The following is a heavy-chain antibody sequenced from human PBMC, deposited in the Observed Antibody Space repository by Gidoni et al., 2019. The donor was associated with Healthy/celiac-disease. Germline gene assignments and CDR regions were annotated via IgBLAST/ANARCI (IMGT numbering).Heavy chain of an antibody. CDR2: IYWNDDK. J-gene: IGHJ5*02. CDR1: GFSLRTSGVG. Sequence: QITLKESGPTLVKPTQTLTLTCTFSGFSLRTSGVGVGWIRQPPGKALEWLALIYWNDDKRYSPSLKSRLTITKDTSKNQVVLTMTNMDPVDTATYYCAHRRTGQHPWLVSDDWFDPWGQGTLVTVSS. D-gene: IGHD6-19*01. CDR3: AHRRTGQHPWLVSDDWFDP. V-gene: IGHV2-5*01.